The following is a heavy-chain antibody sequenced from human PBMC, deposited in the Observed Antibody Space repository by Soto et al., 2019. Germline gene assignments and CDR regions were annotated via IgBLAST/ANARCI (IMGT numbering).Heavy chain of an antibody. CDR1: GYSFTRYW. Sequence: PAESLTTSCKVSGYSFTRYWIVWVLQMPGKGLEWMGIIYPGDSDTRYSPSFQGQVTISADKSISTAYLQWSSLKASDTAMYYCARLYSGYYYYYGMDVWGQGTPVTVSS. CDR2: IYPGDSDT. CDR3: ARLYSGYYYYYGMDV. D-gene: IGHD5-12*01. J-gene: IGHJ6*01. V-gene: IGHV5-51*01.